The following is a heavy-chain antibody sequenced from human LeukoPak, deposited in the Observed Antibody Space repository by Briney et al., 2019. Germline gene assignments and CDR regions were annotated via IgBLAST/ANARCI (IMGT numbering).Heavy chain of an antibody. Sequence: ASVKVSCKASGYTFTSYGISWVRQAPGQGLEWMGWISGYNGNTNYAQNLQGRVTMTTDTSTSTVYMELRSLRSDDTAVYYCARDKQLDWAHYYYYYMDVWGKGTTVTVSS. D-gene: IGHD1-1*01. J-gene: IGHJ6*03. CDR3: ARDKQLDWAHYYYYYMDV. V-gene: IGHV1-18*01. CDR2: ISGYNGNT. CDR1: GYTFTSYG.